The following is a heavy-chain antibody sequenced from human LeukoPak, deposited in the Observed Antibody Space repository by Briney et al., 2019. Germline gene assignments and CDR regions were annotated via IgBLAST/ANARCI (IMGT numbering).Heavy chain of an antibody. D-gene: IGHD2-15*01. CDR2: ISYDGSNK. J-gene: IGHJ5*02. CDR1: GFTFSSYA. CDR3: AKGFTGYSGWFDP. Sequence: PGGSLRLSCAASGFTFSSYAMHWVRQAPGKGLEWVAVISYDGSNKYYADSVKGRFTISRDNSKNTLYLQMNSLRAEDTAVYYCAKGFTGYSGWFDPWGQGTLVTVSS. V-gene: IGHV3-30-3*01.